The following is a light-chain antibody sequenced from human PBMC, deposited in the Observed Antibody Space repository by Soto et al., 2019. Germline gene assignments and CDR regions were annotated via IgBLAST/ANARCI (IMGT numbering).Light chain of an antibody. CDR3: QQYGSSPLFT. CDR2: GAS. V-gene: IGKV3-20*01. Sequence: IVLTQSPGTLSLSTGERATLSCRAIQSVSSSYLAWYQQKPGQAPRLLIYGASSRATGIPDRFSGSGSGTDFTLTISRLEPEDFAVYYCQQYGSSPLFTFGPGTKVDIK. CDR1: QSVSSSY. J-gene: IGKJ3*01.